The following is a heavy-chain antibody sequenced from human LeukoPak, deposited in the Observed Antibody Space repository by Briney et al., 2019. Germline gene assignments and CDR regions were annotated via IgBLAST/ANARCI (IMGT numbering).Heavy chain of an antibody. V-gene: IGHV4-59*12. CDR1: GFTFSSYW. CDR2: IYYTGST. J-gene: IGHJ6*03. Sequence: GSLRLSCAASGFTFSSYWMSWVRQAPGKGLEWIGYIYYTGSTSYNPSLRSRVTMSADTSKNQFSLQLNSVTPEDTAVYYCARELQLGYYYYYMDVWGKGTTVTISS. D-gene: IGHD6-13*01. CDR3: ARELQLGYYYYYMDV.